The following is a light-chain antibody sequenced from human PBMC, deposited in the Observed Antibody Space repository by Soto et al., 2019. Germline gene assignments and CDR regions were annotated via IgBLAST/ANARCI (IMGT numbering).Light chain of an antibody. CDR2: DVS. Sequence: DVQMTQSLSTLSASVGDRVNITCRASQSINNLLAWYQQKPGKAPKFLIYDVSTLESGVPSRFSGSGSGTEFTLTISSLQPEDFATYYCQQYDSYPLTFGGGTKLDIK. J-gene: IGKJ4*01. CDR3: QQYDSYPLT. CDR1: QSINNL. V-gene: IGKV1-5*01.